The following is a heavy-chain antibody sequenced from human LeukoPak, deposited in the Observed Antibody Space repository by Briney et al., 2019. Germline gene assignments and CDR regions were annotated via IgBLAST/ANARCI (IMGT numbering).Heavy chain of an antibody. CDR3: AKAWSSGWAPFDY. Sequence: GGSLRLSCAASGFTLSSYAMSWVRQAPGKGLEWVSAIRGSGGSTYYADSVKGRFTISRDNSKDTLYLQMNSLRAEDTAVYYCAKAWSSGWAPFDYWGQGTLVTVSS. J-gene: IGHJ4*02. CDR2: IRGSGGST. V-gene: IGHV3-23*01. D-gene: IGHD6-25*01. CDR1: GFTLSSYA.